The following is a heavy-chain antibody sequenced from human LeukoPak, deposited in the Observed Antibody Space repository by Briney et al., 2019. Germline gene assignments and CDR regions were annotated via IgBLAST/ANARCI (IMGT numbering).Heavy chain of an antibody. Sequence: GGSLRLSCAASGFTFSSYAMHWVRQAPGKGLEWVAVISYDGSNKYYADSVKGRFTISRDNSKNTLYLQMNSLRAEDAAVYYCATIYGGGGYWGQGTLVTVSS. V-gene: IGHV3-30*04. CDR1: GFTFSSYA. CDR3: ATIYGGGGY. D-gene: IGHD3-16*01. J-gene: IGHJ4*02. CDR2: ISYDGSNK.